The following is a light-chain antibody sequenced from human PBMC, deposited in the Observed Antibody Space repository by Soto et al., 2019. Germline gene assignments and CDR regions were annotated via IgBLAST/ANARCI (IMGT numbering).Light chain of an antibody. J-gene: IGKJ5*01. Sequence: ETMMTQSPDTLSVSLGERATLSCRASQSLRSSLAWYQQKPGQAPRLLISDASNRATGIPDRFSGSGSGTDFTLTISSLEPEDFAVYYCHQRQYWPPITFGQGTRLEIK. CDR2: DAS. CDR3: HQRQYWPPIT. V-gene: IGKV3-11*01. CDR1: QSLRSS.